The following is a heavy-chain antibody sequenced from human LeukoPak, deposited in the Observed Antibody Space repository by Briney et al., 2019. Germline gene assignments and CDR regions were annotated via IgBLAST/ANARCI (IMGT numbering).Heavy chain of an antibody. J-gene: IGHJ6*02. CDR2: IYYSGST. CDR3: ARAHYYYDFWSGYSPRDYYYGMDV. CDR1: GGSISSYY. Sequence: SETLSLTCTVSGGSISSYYWSWIRQPPGKGLEWIGYIYYSGSTNYNPSLKSRVTISVDTSKNQFSLKLSSVTAADTAVYYCARAHYYYDFWSGYSPRDYYYGMDVWGQGTTVTVSS. D-gene: IGHD3-3*01. V-gene: IGHV4-59*12.